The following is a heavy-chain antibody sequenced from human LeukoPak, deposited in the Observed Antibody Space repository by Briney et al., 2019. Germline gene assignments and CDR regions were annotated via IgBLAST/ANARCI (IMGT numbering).Heavy chain of an antibody. J-gene: IGHJ5*02. CDR3: ARGRNYDFWSGYLGLYWFDP. V-gene: IGHV1-8*01. CDR2: MTPNSGYT. Sequence: ASVKVSCKASGYTFTSYDINWVRQAAGQGLEWVGWMTPNSGYTGFAQKFQGRVTMTRNTSISTAYMELSSLRSEDTAVYYCARGRNYDFWSGYLGLYWFDPWGQGTLVTVSS. CDR1: GYTFTSYD. D-gene: IGHD3-3*01.